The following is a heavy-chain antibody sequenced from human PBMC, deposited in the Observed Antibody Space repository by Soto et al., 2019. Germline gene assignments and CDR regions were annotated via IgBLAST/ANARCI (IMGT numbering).Heavy chain of an antibody. J-gene: IGHJ6*02. Sequence: PGGSLRLSCAASGFTFSSYGMHWVRQAPGKGLEWVAVIWYDGSNKYYADSVKGRFTISRDNSKNTLYLQMNSLRAEDTAVYYCARDRIAAAVIGIHYYYYGMDVWGQGTTVTVSS. CDR2: IWYDGSNK. D-gene: IGHD6-13*01. CDR3: ARDRIAAAVIGIHYYYYGMDV. CDR1: GFTFSSYG. V-gene: IGHV3-33*01.